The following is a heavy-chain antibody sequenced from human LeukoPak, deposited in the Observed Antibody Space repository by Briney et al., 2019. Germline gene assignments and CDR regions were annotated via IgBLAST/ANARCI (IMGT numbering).Heavy chain of an antibody. CDR1: GYIFISYG. CDR3: ARDSYDFLTGRYSGSGGDY. D-gene: IGHD3-9*01. Sequence: ASVKVSCKTSGYIFISYGINWVRQAPGQGLEWVGWISAYNGDTKYAQKLQGRVTMTTDTSTRTVYMELRTLRSDDTAVYYCARDSYDFLTGRYSGSGGDYWGQGTLSPSP. CDR2: ISAYNGDT. J-gene: IGHJ4*02. V-gene: IGHV1-18*01.